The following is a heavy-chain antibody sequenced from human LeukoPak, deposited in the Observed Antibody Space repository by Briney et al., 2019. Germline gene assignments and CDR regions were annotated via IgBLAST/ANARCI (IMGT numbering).Heavy chain of an antibody. D-gene: IGHD3-3*01. Sequence: SETLSLTCTVYGGSFSGYYWSWIRQPPGKGLEWIGEINHSGSTNYNPSLKSRVTISVDTTKNQFSLKLSSVTAADTAVYYCARGKNFWSGYFDYWGQGTLVTVSS. V-gene: IGHV4-34*01. CDR1: GGSFSGYY. J-gene: IGHJ4*02. CDR3: ARGKNFWSGYFDY. CDR2: INHSGST.